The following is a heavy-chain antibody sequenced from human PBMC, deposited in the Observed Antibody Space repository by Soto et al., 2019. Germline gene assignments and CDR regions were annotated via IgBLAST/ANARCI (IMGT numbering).Heavy chain of an antibody. Sequence: PGESLKISCKGSGYSFTSYWIGWVRQMPGKGVEWMGIIYPGDSDTRYSPSFQGQVTISADKSISTAYLQWSSLKASDTAMYYCARQGCSSTSCYIWGYYYYGMDVWGQGTTVTVSS. CDR1: GYSFTSYW. CDR3: ARQGCSSTSCYIWGYYYYGMDV. CDR2: IYPGDSDT. D-gene: IGHD2-2*02. V-gene: IGHV5-51*01. J-gene: IGHJ6*02.